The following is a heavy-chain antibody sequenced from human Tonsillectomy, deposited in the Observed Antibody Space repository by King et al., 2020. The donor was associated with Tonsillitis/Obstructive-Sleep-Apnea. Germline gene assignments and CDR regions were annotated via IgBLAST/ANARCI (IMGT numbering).Heavy chain of an antibody. J-gene: IGHJ4*02. V-gene: IGHV2-26*01. Sequence: VTLKESGPVLVKPTETLTLTCTVSGFSLSNARMGVCWIRQPPGKALEWLAHSFSSVEKSYSTTLTSTRTISTDTSKIQVVLIMTTMDPVDTTTYFCARIRLDGIYYDYWGQGNLFTVSS. CDR1: GFSLSNARMG. CDR2: SFSSVEK. CDR3: ARIRLDGIYYDY. D-gene: IGHD3-10*01.